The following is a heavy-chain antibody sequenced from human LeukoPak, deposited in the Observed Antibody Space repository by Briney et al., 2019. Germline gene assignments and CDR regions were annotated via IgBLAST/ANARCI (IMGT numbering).Heavy chain of an antibody. Sequence: ASVKVSCKASGYTFTSYGISWVRQAPGQGLEWMGIINPSGGSTSYAQKFQGRVTMTRDMSTSTVYMELSSLRSEDTAVYYCARACITMVRGSDVDYWGQGTLVTVSS. CDR1: GYTFTSYG. CDR2: INPSGGST. D-gene: IGHD3-10*01. V-gene: IGHV1-46*01. CDR3: ARACITMVRGSDVDY. J-gene: IGHJ4*02.